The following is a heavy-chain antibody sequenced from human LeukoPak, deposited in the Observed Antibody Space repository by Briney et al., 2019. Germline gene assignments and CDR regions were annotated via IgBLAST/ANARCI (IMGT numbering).Heavy chain of an antibody. J-gene: IGHJ4*02. CDR1: GFTFSSYA. Sequence: PGGSLRLSCAASGFTFSSYAMSWVRQAPGKGLEWVSAISGSGGSTYYADSVKGRFTITRDNSKNTLYLQMNSLRAEDTAVYYCANDIAAAGRNYWGQGTLVTVSS. V-gene: IGHV3-23*01. CDR3: ANDIAAAGRNY. CDR2: ISGSGGST. D-gene: IGHD6-13*01.